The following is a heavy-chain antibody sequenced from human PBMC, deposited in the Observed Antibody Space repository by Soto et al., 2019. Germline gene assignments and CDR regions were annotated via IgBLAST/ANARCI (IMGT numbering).Heavy chain of an antibody. CDR1: GGSISSGGYY. CDR3: ARGVTMVRGVIHTPYFDY. J-gene: IGHJ4*02. CDR2: IYYSGGT. Sequence: QVQLQESGPGLVKPSQTLSLTCTVCGGSISSGGYYWSWIRQHPGKGLEWIGYIYYSGGTYYSPSLKSRVTISVDTSKNQFSLKLSSVTAADTAVYYCARGVTMVRGVIHTPYFDYWGQGTLVTVSS. D-gene: IGHD3-10*01. V-gene: IGHV4-31*03.